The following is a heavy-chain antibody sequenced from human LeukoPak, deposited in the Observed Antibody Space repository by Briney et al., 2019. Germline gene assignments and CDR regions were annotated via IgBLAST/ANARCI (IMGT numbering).Heavy chain of an antibody. Sequence: ASVKVSCKAPGGTLSSYTISWVRQAPGQGLEWMGRIIPILGIANYAQKFQGRVTITADKSTSTAYMELSSLRSEDTAVYYCARARGSSSSDYWGQGTLVTVSS. CDR3: ARARGSSSSDY. CDR1: GGTLSSYT. V-gene: IGHV1-69*02. D-gene: IGHD6-6*01. J-gene: IGHJ4*02. CDR2: IIPILGIA.